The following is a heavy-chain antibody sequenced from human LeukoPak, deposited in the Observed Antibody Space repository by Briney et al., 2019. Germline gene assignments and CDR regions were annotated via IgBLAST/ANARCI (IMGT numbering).Heavy chain of an antibody. D-gene: IGHD2-2*01. V-gene: IGHV1-69*13. J-gene: IGHJ4*02. CDR3: ARAHCSSTSCYVAEGYYFDY. CDR2: IIAIVGAA. CDR1: GGTFSSYA. Sequence: SVKVSCKASGGTFSSYAISWVRQAPGQSLEWMGGIIAIVGAANYAQKFQGRVTITADESTSTAYMELSSLRSEDTAVYYCARAHCSSTSCYVAEGYYFDYWGQGTLVTVSS.